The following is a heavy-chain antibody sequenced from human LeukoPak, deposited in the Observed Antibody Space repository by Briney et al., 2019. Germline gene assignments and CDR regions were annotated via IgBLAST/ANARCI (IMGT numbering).Heavy chain of an antibody. D-gene: IGHD1-7*01. V-gene: IGHV1-18*01. CDR2: ISAYNGNT. CDR1: GYTFTSYG. CDR3: ARSNWNYDLPGYYFDY. Sequence: ASVKVSCKASGYTFTSYGISWVRQAPGQGLEWMGWISAYNGNTNYAQKLQGRVTMTTDTSTSTAYMELRSLRSDDTAVYYCARSNWNYDLPGYYFDYWGQGTLVTVSS. J-gene: IGHJ4*02.